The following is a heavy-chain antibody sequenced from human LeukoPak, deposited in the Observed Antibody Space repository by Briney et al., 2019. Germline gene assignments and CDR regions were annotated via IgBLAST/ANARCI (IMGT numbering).Heavy chain of an antibody. CDR3: ARLGLEVGGPNWFDP. V-gene: IGHV3-7*01. D-gene: IGHD1-1*01. J-gene: IGHJ5*02. CDR2: IKRDGSQK. Sequence: GGSLRLSCAAPGFSFSSNWMGWVRQAPGKGLEWVAHIKRDGSQKYYLDSVKGRFTTSRDNAKNSLYLQMNSLRVEDTAVYYCARLGLEVGGPNWFDPWGQGTLVTVSS. CDR1: GFSFSSNW.